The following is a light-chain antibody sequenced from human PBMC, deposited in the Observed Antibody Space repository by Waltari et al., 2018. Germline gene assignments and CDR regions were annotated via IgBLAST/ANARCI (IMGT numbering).Light chain of an antibody. J-gene: IGLJ3*02. CDR3: YSATDNNLRV. V-gene: IGLV3-27*01. Sequence: SYELTQPSSVSVSPGQTARITCSGDLLSTKYARWFQERPGQAPVLVIYKNGERPSGIPERFSGSSSGTTVILTISGAQVEDEADYYCYSATDNNLRVFGGGTKLTVL. CDR1: LLSTKY. CDR2: KNG.